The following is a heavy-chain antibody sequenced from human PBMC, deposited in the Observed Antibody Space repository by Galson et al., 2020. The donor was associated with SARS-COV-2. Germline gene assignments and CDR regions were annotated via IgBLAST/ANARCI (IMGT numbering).Heavy chain of an antibody. V-gene: IGHV1-18*01. D-gene: IGHD6-19*01. J-gene: IGHJ4*02. CDR3: ARDPGGGWPYYFDY. CDR1: GYTFTSYS. CDR2: ISTYNGNT. Sequence: ASVKVSCKASGYTFTSYSITWVRQAPGQGLKWLGWISTYNGNTKFAQGLQGRLTMTTDTSTSTAYMDLRDLTSDDTAVYYCARDPGGGWPYYFDYWGQGALVTVSS.